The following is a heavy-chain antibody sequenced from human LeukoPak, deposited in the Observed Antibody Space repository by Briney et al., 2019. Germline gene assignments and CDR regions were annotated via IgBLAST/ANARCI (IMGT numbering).Heavy chain of an antibody. CDR3: GRRGEDSSLVAFDG. CDR1: GSRFTNYW. CDR2: VNPGDSDT. J-gene: IGHJ3*01. D-gene: IGHD6-6*01. V-gene: IGHV5-51*01. Sequence: KRGESLQISCKGSGSRFTNYWIGWVRQMPGKGLEWMGIVNPGDSDTRYSPSFQGQVTISADTSITTAYLQWSSLKASDNGIYFRGRRGEDSSLVAFDGWGQGTMVTVPS.